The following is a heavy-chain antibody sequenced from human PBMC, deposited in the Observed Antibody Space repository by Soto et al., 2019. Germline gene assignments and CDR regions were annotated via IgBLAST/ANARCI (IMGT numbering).Heavy chain of an antibody. V-gene: IGHV1-46*01. Sequence: SEKVSLKASWYTFTSYYMHWVRQAPGQGLEWMGIINPSGGSTSYAQKFQGRVTMTRDTSTSTVYMELSSLRSEDTAVYYCARVLSSGYYSGSGAFDIWGQGTMVTVSS. CDR1: WYTFTSYY. J-gene: IGHJ3*02. D-gene: IGHD3-22*01. CDR2: INPSGGST. CDR3: ARVLSSGYYSGSGAFDI.